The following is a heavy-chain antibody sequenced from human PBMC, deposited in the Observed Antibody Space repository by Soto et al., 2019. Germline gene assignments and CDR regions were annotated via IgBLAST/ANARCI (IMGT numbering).Heavy chain of an antibody. J-gene: IGHJ5*02. CDR1: GYTFTSYA. V-gene: IGHV1-3*01. CDR2: INAGNGNT. CDR3: ARDARFGYYGSGSYTPSDWFEP. D-gene: IGHD3-10*01. Sequence: ASVKVSCKASGYTFTSYAMHWVRQAPGQRLEWMGWINAGNGNTKYSQKFQGRVTITRDTSASTAYMELSSLRSEDTAVYYCARDARFGYYGSGSYTPSDWFEPWGQGTLVTVSS.